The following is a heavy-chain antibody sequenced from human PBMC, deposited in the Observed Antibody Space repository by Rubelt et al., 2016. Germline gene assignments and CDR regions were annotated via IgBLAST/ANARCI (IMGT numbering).Heavy chain of an antibody. D-gene: IGHD6-13*01. V-gene: IGHV4-34*01. J-gene: IGHJ4*02. CDR2: INHSGST. Sequence: QVQLQQWGAGLLKPSETLSLTCAVYGGSFSDYYWSWIRLPPGKGLEWIGEINHSGSTNYNPSLKSRVTISVDTSKNQFSLKLSSVTAADTAVYYCARGQRYSIGPAVYWGQGTLVTVSS. CDR3: ARGQRYSIGPAVY. CDR1: GGSFSDYY.